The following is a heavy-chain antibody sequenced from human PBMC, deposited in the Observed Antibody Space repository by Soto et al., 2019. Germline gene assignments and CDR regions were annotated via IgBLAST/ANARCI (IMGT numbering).Heavy chain of an antibody. CDR1: GDSISSYN. V-gene: IGHV4-59*01. CDR2: LYHTGTT. CDR3: ARDLPPCYPACVFDI. D-gene: IGHD5-18*01. Sequence: QVQLQESGPGLVKPAETLSVTCTVSGDSISSYNWNWIRQSPGQGLEWIGYLYHTGTTHSNPSFKNRVTISVDTSKNQFSLHLSSVTAADTAVYYCARDLPPCYPACVFDIWGQGTVVTVSS. J-gene: IGHJ3*02.